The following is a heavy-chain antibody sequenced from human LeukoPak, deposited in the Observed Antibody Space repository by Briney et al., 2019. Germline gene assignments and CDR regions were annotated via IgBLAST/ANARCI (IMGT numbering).Heavy chain of an antibody. Sequence: SETLSLTCTVSGGSISSYYWSWIRQPPGKGLEWVGYIYYSGSTDHHPSLRSRVTMSVDTSKSQFSLKLNSVTATDTAVYYCARARDGDRFAFDYWGQGSLVTVSS. J-gene: IGHJ4*02. CDR1: GGSISSYY. V-gene: IGHV4-59*08. CDR3: ARARDGDRFAFDY. CDR2: IYYSGST. D-gene: IGHD5-24*01.